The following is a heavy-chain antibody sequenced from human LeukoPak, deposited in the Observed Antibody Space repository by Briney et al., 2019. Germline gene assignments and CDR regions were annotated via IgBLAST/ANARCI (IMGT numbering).Heavy chain of an antibody. CDR2: INYNVST. CDR1: GGSISSYY. Sequence: HSETLSLTCIVSGGSISSYYWTWIRQPPGQGLGWIGFINYNVSTKNNTSLKSRVTISVDTSQNQISLTLNSPTSAAPAVPFCARQSRGIAVACLDYWGQGILVTVSS. J-gene: IGHJ4*02. V-gene: IGHV4-59*08. D-gene: IGHD6-19*01. CDR3: ARQSRGIAVACLDY.